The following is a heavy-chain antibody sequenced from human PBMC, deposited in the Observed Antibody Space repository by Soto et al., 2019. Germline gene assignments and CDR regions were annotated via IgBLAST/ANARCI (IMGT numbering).Heavy chain of an antibody. J-gene: IGHJ4*02. V-gene: IGHV4-34*01. CDR1: GGSLSGYY. CDR3: ARGQEGVVATH. Sequence: QVQLQQWGAGLLKPSETLSLTCVVYGGSLSGYYWSWIRQPPGKGLEWIGEIKDGGLTNYSPSPKSRATISVDRPKNQFSLKLHSVTAADPAVYYCARGQEGVVATHWDQGSLVTVSS. CDR2: IKDGGLT. D-gene: IGHD5-12*01.